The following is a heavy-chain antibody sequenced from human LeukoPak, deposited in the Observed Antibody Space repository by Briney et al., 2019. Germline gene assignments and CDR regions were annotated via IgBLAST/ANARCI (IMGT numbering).Heavy chain of an antibody. J-gene: IGHJ5*02. D-gene: IGHD6-13*01. V-gene: IGHV4-59*08. CDR3: AKQSWSLFDP. CDR2: VHYSGGT. CDR1: GTSVNTYY. Sequence: PSEALSLTCTVSGTSVNTYYWSWIRQPPGKALEWIGFVHYSGGTSYTPSLRGRVTISLDTSKNQFSLRLTSVTAADTAVYYCAKQSWSLFDPCGQGTLVTVSS.